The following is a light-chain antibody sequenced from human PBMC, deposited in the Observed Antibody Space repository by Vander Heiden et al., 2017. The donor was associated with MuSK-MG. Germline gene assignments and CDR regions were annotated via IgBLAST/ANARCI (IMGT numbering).Light chain of an antibody. CDR1: QSISSY. V-gene: IGKV1-39*01. J-gene: IGKJ1*01. CDR3: QRSAGTPWT. Sequence: DIQMTQSPSSLSASVGDRVTITCRASQSISSYLNWYQQKPGKAPKLLIYAASSLQSGVPSRFSASGSGTDFTLTISRLQPEDFATYYCQRSAGTPWTFGQGTKVEIK. CDR2: AAS.